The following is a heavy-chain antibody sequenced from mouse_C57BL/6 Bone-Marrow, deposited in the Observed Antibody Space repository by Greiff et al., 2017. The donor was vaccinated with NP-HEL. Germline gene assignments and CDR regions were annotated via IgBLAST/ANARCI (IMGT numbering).Heavy chain of an antibody. CDR3: ASWAWFAY. V-gene: IGHV1-81*01. Sequence: VQGVESGAELARPGASVKLSCKASGYTFTSYGISWVKQRTGQGLEWIGEIYPRSGNTYYNEKFKGKATLTADKSSSTAYMELRSLTSEDSAVYFCASWAWFAYWGQGTLVTVSA. D-gene: IGHD4-1*01. CDR2: IYPRSGNT. CDR1: GYTFTSYG. J-gene: IGHJ3*01.